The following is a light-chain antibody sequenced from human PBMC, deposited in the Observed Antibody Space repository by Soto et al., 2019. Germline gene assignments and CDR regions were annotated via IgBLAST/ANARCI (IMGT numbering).Light chain of an antibody. Sequence: EIVMTQSPATLSVSPGESATLSCRASRSVYANLAWYQQRPGQAPRLLIYGAFTRATDIPARFRGSGSGTEFSLTISSVQSEDFAVYYWQQYDVWPFTFCPGTKVDIK. CDR3: QQYDVWPFT. V-gene: IGKV3-15*01. CDR2: GAF. J-gene: IGKJ3*01. CDR1: RSVYAN.